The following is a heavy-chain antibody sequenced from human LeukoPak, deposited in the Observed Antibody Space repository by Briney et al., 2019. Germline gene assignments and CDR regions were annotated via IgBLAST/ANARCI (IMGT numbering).Heavy chain of an antibody. V-gene: IGHV4-61*02. CDR1: GGSISSGSYY. CDR3: ASRLLYCSSTSCPFGY. J-gene: IGHJ4*02. D-gene: IGHD2-2*01. CDR2: IYTSGST. Sequence: SETLSLTCTVSGGSISSGSYYWSWIRQPAGKGLEWIGRIYTSGSTNYNPSLKSRVTISVDTSKNQFSLKLSSVTAADTAVYYCASRLLYCSSTSCPFGYWGQGTLVTVSS.